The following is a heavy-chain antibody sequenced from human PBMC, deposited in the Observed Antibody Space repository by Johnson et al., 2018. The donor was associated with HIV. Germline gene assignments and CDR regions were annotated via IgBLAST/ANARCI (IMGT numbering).Heavy chain of an antibody. D-gene: IGHD2-15*01. V-gene: IGHV3-20*04. Sequence: VQLVESGGGVVRPGGSRRLSCAASGFTFDDYGMSRVRQAPGKGLEWVSGINWNGGNIGYADSVKGRFTISRDNAKNSLYLQMNSLRAEDTALYYCARWWPMAIDDAFDIWGQGTMVTVSS. CDR2: INWNGGNI. CDR1: GFTFDDYG. J-gene: IGHJ3*02. CDR3: ARWWPMAIDDAFDI.